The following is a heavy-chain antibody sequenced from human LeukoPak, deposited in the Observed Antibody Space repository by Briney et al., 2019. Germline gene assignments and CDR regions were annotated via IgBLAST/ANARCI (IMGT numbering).Heavy chain of an antibody. CDR2: ISGSGGST. Sequence: PGGSLRLSCAASGFTFSSYAMSWVRQAPGKGLEWVSAISGSGGSTYYADSVKGRFTISRDNSKNTLYLQMNSLRAEDTAVYYCAKGSAIVVVPAAAWFDPWGRGTLVTVSS. CDR3: AKGSAIVVVPAAAWFDP. D-gene: IGHD2-2*01. V-gene: IGHV3-23*01. J-gene: IGHJ5*02. CDR1: GFTFSSYA.